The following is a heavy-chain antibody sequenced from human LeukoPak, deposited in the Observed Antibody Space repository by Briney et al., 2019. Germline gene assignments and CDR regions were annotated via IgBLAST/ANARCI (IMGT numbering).Heavy chain of an antibody. V-gene: IGHV4-39*07. CDR3: ARGLSYSSGQPPLDY. CDR1: GGSISSSSYY. D-gene: IGHD6-19*01. Sequence: SETLSLTCTVSGGSISSSSYYWGWIRQPPGKGLEWIGSIYYSGSTYYNPSLKSRVTISVDTSKNQFSLKLSSVTAADTAVYYCARGLSYSSGQPPLDYWGQGTLVTVSS. CDR2: IYYSGST. J-gene: IGHJ4*02.